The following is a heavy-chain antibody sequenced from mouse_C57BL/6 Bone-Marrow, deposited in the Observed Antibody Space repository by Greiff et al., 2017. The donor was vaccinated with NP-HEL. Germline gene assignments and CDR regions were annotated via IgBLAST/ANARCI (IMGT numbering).Heavy chain of an antibody. V-gene: IGHV3-6*01. CDR2: ISYDGSN. Sequence: EVKLMESGPGLVKPSQSLSLTCSVTGYSITSGYYWNWIRQFPGNKLEWMGYISYDGSNNYNPSLKNRISITRDTSKNQIFLKLNSVTTEDTATYYCARAYYSNYEWYFDVWGTGTTVTVSS. J-gene: IGHJ1*03. CDR1: GYSITSGYY. D-gene: IGHD2-5*01. CDR3: ARAYYSNYEWYFDV.